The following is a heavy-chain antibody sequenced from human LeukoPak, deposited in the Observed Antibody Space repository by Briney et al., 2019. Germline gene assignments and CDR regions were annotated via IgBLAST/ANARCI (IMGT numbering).Heavy chain of an antibody. Sequence: ASVKVSCKASGGTFSSYAISWVRQAPGQGLEWMGRINPNSGGTNYAQKFQGRVTMTRDTSISTAYMELSRLRSDDTAVYYCARATSYGSGSYYYYYMDVWGKGTTVTVSS. CDR1: GGTFSSYA. CDR3: ARATSYGSGSYYYYYMDV. CDR2: INPNSGGT. V-gene: IGHV1-2*06. D-gene: IGHD3-10*01. J-gene: IGHJ6*03.